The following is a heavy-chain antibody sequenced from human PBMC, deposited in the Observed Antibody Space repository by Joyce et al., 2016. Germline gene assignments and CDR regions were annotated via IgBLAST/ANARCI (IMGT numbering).Heavy chain of an antibody. CDR1: GFSFNSYS. J-gene: IGHJ4*02. D-gene: IGHD5-24*01. Sequence: EVQLVESGGGLVQPGGSLRLSCAASGFSFNSYSINWVRQAPGKGLEWLSYVSANSGTISYAVSVKGRFTISRDNAKNSGYLQMNSLRDEDTAVYYCARVGRTGYTCDYWGQGTLVTVPS. CDR3: ARVGRTGYTCDY. V-gene: IGHV3-48*02. CDR2: VSANSGTI.